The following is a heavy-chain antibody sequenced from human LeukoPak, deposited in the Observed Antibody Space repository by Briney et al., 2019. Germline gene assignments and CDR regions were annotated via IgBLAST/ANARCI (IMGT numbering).Heavy chain of an antibody. CDR1: GYTFTSYY. CDR2: INPSGGST. D-gene: IGHD4-17*01. V-gene: IGHV1-46*01. CDR3: ARDQGDYGEFDY. Sequence: ASVKVSCKASGYTFTSYYMHWVRQAPGQGLVWMGIINPSGGSTSYAQKFQGRVTMTRDTSTSTVYMELSSLRSEDTAVYYCARDQGDYGEFDYWGQGTLVTVSS. J-gene: IGHJ4*02.